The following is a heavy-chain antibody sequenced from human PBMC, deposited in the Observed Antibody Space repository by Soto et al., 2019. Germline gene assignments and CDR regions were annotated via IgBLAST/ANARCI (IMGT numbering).Heavy chain of an antibody. CDR1: GFSLNSRGLG. V-gene: IGHV2-5*01. J-gene: IGHJ4*02. CDR3: ALRPPAGRDY. CDR2: IYWNDDK. Sequence: QITLKESGPPLVNPTQTLTLTCTFSGFSLNSRGLGVAWIRQPPGKALEWLALIYWNDDKRYSPSLKSRLTIPKYTSKTQVVLTPTNVDPMDTATYFCALRPPAGRDYWGQGTLFTVSS.